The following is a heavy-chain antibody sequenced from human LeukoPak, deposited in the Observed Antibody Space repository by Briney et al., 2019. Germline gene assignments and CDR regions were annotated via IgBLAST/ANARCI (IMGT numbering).Heavy chain of an antibody. Sequence: ASVKVSCKASGYTFTSYDINWVRQATGQGLEWMGWMNPNSGNTGYAQKFQGRVTITRNTSISTAYMELSSLRSEDTAVYYCARRRYYYYYMDVWGKGTTVTVSS. J-gene: IGHJ6*03. CDR2: MNPNSGNT. V-gene: IGHV1-8*03. CDR3: ARRRYYYYYMDV. CDR1: GYTFTSYD.